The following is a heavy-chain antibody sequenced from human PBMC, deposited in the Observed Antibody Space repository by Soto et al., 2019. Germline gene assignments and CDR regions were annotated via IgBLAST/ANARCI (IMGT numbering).Heavy chain of an antibody. CDR2: IYYSGST. CDR1: GGSISSGDYY. Sequence: SETLSLTCTVSGGSISSGDYYWSWIRQPPGKGLEWIGYIYYSGSTYYNPSLKSRVTISVDTSKNQFSLKLSSVTAADTAVYYCARRGSGSYYLYYYYGMDVWGQGTTVTVSS. CDR3: ARRGSGSYYLYYYYGMDV. D-gene: IGHD3-10*01. J-gene: IGHJ6*02. V-gene: IGHV4-30-4*01.